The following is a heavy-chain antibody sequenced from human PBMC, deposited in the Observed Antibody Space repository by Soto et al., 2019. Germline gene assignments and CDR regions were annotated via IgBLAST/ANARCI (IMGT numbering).Heavy chain of an antibody. Sequence: QVQLVESGGGLVKPGGSLKLSCAASGFTFSDYYMSWIRQAPGKGLEWVSYISPSGGTIYYPDSVTGRFTLSRDNAKNSLYLQMNSLRAEDTAVYHCVRVGYAYGNDPWGQGTLVAVSS. CDR3: VRVGYAYGNDP. J-gene: IGHJ5*02. CDR2: ISPSGGTI. V-gene: IGHV3-11*01. CDR1: GFTFSDYY. D-gene: IGHD3-10*01.